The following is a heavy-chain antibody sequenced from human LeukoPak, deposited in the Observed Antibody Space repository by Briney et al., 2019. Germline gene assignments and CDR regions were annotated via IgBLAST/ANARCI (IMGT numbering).Heavy chain of an antibody. V-gene: IGHV3-30*04. CDR2: ISYDGSNK. Sequence: PGRSLRISCAASGFTFSSYAMHWVRQAPGKGLEWVAVISYDGSNKYYADSVKGRFTISRDNSKNTLYLQMDSLRAEDTAVYYCAKDTSELLDSDAVDYWGQGTLVTVSS. D-gene: IGHD1-26*01. CDR3: AKDTSELLDSDAVDY. CDR1: GFTFSSYA. J-gene: IGHJ4*02.